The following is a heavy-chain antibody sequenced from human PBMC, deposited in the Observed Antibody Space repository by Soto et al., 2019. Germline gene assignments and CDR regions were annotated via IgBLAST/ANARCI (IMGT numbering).Heavy chain of an antibody. CDR3: VRDMRTSSGPQNFFDY. Sequence: QVQLVQSEGELRQPGASVTVSCWASGYTFTSYGIIWVRQTPGQGLEWMGYISPNSGSTTYAQKLQRRLTLTTDTSTSTAYMEVSSLSSDDTPINYCVRDMRTSSGPQNFFDYWGLGALVTVSA. J-gene: IGHJ4*02. CDR1: GYTFTSYG. V-gene: IGHV1-18*01. D-gene: IGHD6-25*01. CDR2: ISPNSGST.